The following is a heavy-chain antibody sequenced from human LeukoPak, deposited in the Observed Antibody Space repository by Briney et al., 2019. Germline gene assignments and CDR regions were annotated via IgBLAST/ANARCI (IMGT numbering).Heavy chain of an antibody. D-gene: IGHD6-13*01. Sequence: GGSLRLSCAASGLTFNTYWMTWVRQAPGKGLEWVANIKPDESETYYVDTVKGRFTISRDNAENLLYLQMNSLRGEDTAVYYCGGFGYEAAVDLWGQGTLVTVSS. J-gene: IGHJ4*02. CDR3: GGFGYEAAVDL. V-gene: IGHV3-7*01. CDR2: IKPDESET. CDR1: GLTFNTYW.